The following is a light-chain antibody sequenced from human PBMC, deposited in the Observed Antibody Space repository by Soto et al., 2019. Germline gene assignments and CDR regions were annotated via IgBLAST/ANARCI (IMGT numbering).Light chain of an antibody. CDR2: LAS. CDR3: HQRQRWPRT. CDR1: QAVNTR. Sequence: EIVLTQSPATLSSFPGDRVTLSSRASQAVNTRLAWYQHKPGQAPRLIIYLASNRAAGVPARFSGSGSGADFPLTISDVEPEDFALYYCHQRQRWPRTFGQGTKVDI. J-gene: IGKJ1*01. V-gene: IGKV3-11*01.